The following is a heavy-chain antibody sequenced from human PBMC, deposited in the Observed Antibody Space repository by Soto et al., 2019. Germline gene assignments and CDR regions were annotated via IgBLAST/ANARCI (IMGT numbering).Heavy chain of an antibody. CDR1: GYTCTGYC. Sequence: ASVKVSCKASGYTCTGYCIHLVRQPPGQGLEWMGWLNPNSGGTNYAQKFQGWVTITRDTSIRTAYMELSRLRSDDTAVYYCARSIPGYDFWSGYYIGYYFDYWGQGTLVTVSS. V-gene: IGHV1-2*04. J-gene: IGHJ4*02. D-gene: IGHD3-3*01. CDR3: ARSIPGYDFWSGYYIGYYFDY. CDR2: LNPNSGGT.